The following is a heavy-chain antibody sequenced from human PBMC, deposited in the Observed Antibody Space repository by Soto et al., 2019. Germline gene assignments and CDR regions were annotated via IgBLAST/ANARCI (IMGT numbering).Heavy chain of an antibody. CDR1: GYPFSTYG. D-gene: IGHD3-10*01. J-gene: IGHJ4*02. Sequence: QVQLVQCGAEVTKPWASVKVSCKTSGYPFSTYGLSWVRQAPGQGLEWLGWSVANSGNRIYAQKFQGRVTMYTDRSTNTGYMELRSLTSDDSALYYCARVAGYGSGNRFFDNWGQGTLVTVS. CDR3: ARVAGYGSGNRFFDN. V-gene: IGHV1-18*01. CDR2: SVANSGNR.